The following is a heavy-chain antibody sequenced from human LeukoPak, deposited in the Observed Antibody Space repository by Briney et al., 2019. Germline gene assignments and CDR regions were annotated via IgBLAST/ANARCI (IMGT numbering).Heavy chain of an antibody. D-gene: IGHD6-19*01. CDR1: GLHFSGTA. V-gene: IGHV3-23*01. CDR2: ISHDGMNA. Sequence: GGSLRLSCAASGLHFSGTAMSWVRHAPGNGLEWVSAISHDGMNAYYADSVEGRFTISRDNSKQTVSLEMSSLTAADTGVYYCAKDGAQYSSGPECDPRGQGALVTVSP. CDR3: AKDGAQYSSGPECDP. J-gene: IGHJ5*02.